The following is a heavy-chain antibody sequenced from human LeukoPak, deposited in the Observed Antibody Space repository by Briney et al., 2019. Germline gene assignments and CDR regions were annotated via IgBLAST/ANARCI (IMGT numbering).Heavy chain of an antibody. J-gene: IGHJ6*03. CDR1: GFTFSNYE. V-gene: IGHV3-48*03. Sequence: GGSLRLSCAASGFTFSNYEMHWVRQAPGKGLEWVSYISSSGSDIYYADSVKGRFTISRDNAKNSLYLHMNSLRAEDTAVYYCAREAGIIAVAGRYYYMDVWGKGTTVTVSS. CDR3: AREAGIIAVAGRYYYMDV. D-gene: IGHD6-19*01. CDR2: ISSSGSDI.